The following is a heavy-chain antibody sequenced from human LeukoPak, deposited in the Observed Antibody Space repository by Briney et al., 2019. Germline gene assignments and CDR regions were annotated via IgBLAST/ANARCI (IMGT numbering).Heavy chain of an antibody. V-gene: IGHV4-39*07. CDR3: VRGWFGKNWFDP. J-gene: IGHJ5*02. D-gene: IGHD3-10*01. CDR2: VHVSGGT. Sequence: SETLSLNCTVSGGTMITSAFYWGWIRESPGKGLEWIGNVHVSGGTYYTPSHKGRVTISLDTSKNQFSLKLTAVTAADTAVYYCVRGWFGKNWFDPWGQGTLVTVSS. CDR1: GGTMITSAFY.